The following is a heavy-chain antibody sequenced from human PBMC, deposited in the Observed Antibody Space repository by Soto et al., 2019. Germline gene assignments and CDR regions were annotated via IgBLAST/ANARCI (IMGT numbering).Heavy chain of an antibody. J-gene: IGHJ4*02. D-gene: IGHD1-26*01. Sequence: LVLLSHTCSVSGGSISSSSYYWGSIRQPPGKGLEWIGSIYYSGSTYYNPSLKSRVTISVDTSKNQFSLKLSSVTAADTAVCYCARRSLELLAFDYWGKGTLVTGSS. CDR1: GGSISSSSYY. CDR3: ARRSLELLAFDY. CDR2: IYYSGST. V-gene: IGHV4-39*01.